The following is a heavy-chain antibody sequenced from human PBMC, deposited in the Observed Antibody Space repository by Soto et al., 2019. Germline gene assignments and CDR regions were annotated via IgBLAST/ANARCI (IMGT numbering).Heavy chain of an antibody. Sequence: SVKVSCKASGGTFSSYAISWVRQAPGQGLEWMGGIIPIFGTANYAQKFQGRVTITADESTSTAYMELSSLRSEDTAVYYCARDEYYDFWSGTNYGMDVWGQGTTVTVSS. CDR3: ARDEYYDFWSGTNYGMDV. CDR1: GGTFSSYA. J-gene: IGHJ6*02. V-gene: IGHV1-69*13. CDR2: IIPIFGTA. D-gene: IGHD3-3*01.